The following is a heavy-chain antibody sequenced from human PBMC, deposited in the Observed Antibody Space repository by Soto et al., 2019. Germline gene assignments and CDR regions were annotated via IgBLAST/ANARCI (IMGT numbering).Heavy chain of an antibody. V-gene: IGHV1-69*08. J-gene: IGHJ4*02. CDR2: TIPILDVA. D-gene: IGHD5-12*01. CDR1: GGTFSTST. Sequence: QVQLVQSGAEVKKPGSSVKVSCKASGGTFSTSTFTWVRQAPGQGLEWMGRTIPILDVADYAQDFQGRVTITADKSTRKAYMELPSLTSKDTAVYYCARDSPIGSTYSGYDAIDSWGQGTLVTVSS. CDR3: ARDSPIGSTYSGYDAIDS.